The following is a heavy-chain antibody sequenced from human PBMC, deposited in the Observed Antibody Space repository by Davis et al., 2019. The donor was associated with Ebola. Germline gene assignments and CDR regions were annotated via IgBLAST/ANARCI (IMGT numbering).Heavy chain of an antibody. CDR2: IYYSGST. J-gene: IGHJ6*02. CDR1: GVSISSGAYY. Sequence: SETLSLTCTVSGVSISSGAYYWSWIRQPPGKGLESIGYIYYSGSTYYNPSLKSRTTISVDTSKNQFPLKLSAVTAADTAVYYCARMIRGYYDMDVWGQGTTVTVSS. D-gene: IGHD3-22*01. V-gene: IGHV4-30-4*08. CDR3: ARMIRGYYDMDV.